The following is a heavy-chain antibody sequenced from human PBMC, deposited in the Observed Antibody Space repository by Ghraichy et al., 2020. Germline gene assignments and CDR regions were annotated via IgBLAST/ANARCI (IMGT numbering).Heavy chain of an antibody. CDR2: IYYSGST. Sequence: SLNISCTVSGGSISSGGYYWSWIRQHPGKGLEWIGYIYYSGSTYYNPSLKSRVTISVDTSKNQFSLKLSSVTAADTAVYYCARVLYGGNSKDYWGQGTLVTVSS. J-gene: IGHJ4*02. D-gene: IGHD4-23*01. CDR1: GGSISSGGYY. CDR3: ARVLYGGNSKDY. V-gene: IGHV4-31*03.